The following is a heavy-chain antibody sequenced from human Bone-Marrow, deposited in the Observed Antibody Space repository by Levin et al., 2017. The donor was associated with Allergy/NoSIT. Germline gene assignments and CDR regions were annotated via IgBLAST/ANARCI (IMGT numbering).Heavy chain of an antibody. CDR3: AENGGNSD. CDR1: GFSFSRCW. V-gene: IGHV3-7*01. Sequence: GGSLRLSCAASGFSFSRCWMSWVRQAPGKGLEWLATINQEGTKEYYVDSVKGRFTISRDNAKNSLYLQMNSLRAEDTAMYYCAENGGNSDWGQGTLVTVSS. J-gene: IGHJ4*02. D-gene: IGHD4-23*01. CDR2: INQEGTKE.